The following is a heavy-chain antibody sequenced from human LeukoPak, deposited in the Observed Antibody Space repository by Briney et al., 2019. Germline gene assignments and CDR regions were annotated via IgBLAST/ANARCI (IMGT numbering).Heavy chain of an antibody. D-gene: IGHD2-2*01. CDR3: ARGGYCSSSICYSLNAFDI. CDR2: ISYDGSNK. J-gene: IGHJ3*02. CDR1: GFTFSSYD. V-gene: IGHV3-30*03. Sequence: PGRSLRLSCAASGFTFSSYDMHWVRQVPGKGLEWVALISYDGSNKYYADSVKGRFTISRDNSENTLYLQMTSLRAEDTAVFYCARGGYCSSSICYSLNAFDIWGQGTMFTVSS.